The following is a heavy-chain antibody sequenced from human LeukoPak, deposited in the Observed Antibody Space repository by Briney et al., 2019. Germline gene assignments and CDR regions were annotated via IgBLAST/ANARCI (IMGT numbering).Heavy chain of an antibody. V-gene: IGHV4-39*07. Sequence: SETLSLTCTVSGGSISSSSYYWGWIRQPPGKGLEWIGTIYYSGSTYYNPSLESRVTISVDTSKNQFSLKLSSVTAADTAVYYCARVGQLEPNFDYWGQGTLVTVSS. CDR2: IYYSGST. J-gene: IGHJ4*02. CDR1: GGSISSSSYY. CDR3: ARVGQLEPNFDY. D-gene: IGHD1-26*01.